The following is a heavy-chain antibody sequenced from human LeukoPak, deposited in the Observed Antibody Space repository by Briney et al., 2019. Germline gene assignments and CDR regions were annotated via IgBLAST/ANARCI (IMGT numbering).Heavy chain of an antibody. CDR2: IYSGGHT. CDR3: TTGYSYGEY. CDR1: GFTVNSNY. J-gene: IGHJ4*02. Sequence: GGSLRLSCAASGFTVNSNYMSWVRQAPGKGLEWVSVIYSGGHTYYADSVKSRFTISRDNSKNTLYLQMNSLRAEDTAMYYCTTGYSYGEYWGQGTLVTVSS. V-gene: IGHV3-53*01. D-gene: IGHD5-18*01.